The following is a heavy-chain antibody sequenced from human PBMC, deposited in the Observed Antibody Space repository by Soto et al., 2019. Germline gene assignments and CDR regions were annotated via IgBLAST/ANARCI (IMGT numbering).Heavy chain of an antibody. CDR1: GFTFSSYA. D-gene: IGHD6-6*01. V-gene: IGHV3-23*01. CDR3: AKDRITSLQGDV. J-gene: IGHJ6*02. CDR2: ISGSGGST. Sequence: EVQLLESGGGLVQPGGSLRLSCAASGFTFSSYAMSWVRQAPGKGLEWASAISGSGGSTYYADSVKGRFTISRDNSKNTLYLQMNSLTAEETAVSYCAKDRITSLQGDVWGQGTTVTVSS.